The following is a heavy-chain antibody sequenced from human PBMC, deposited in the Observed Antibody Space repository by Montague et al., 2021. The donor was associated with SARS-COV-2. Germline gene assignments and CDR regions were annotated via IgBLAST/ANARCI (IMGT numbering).Heavy chain of an antibody. J-gene: IGHJ5*02. CDR2: IYHAGYI. V-gene: IGHV4-38-2*02. CDR1: GYSISSGYF. Sequence: SETLSLTCTVFGYSISSGYFWAWLRQPPGKGLEWIGSIYHAGYIXYNPSLNRRVSISIDTSRNQIALRVTDVAAADTAVYYCARAPCVGDCNSLAIWFDPWGQGTLVSVSS. CDR3: ARAPCVGDCNSLAIWFDP. D-gene: IGHD2-21*02.